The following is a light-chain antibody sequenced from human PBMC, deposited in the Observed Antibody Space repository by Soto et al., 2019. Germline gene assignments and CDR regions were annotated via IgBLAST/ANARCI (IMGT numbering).Light chain of an antibody. CDR3: QQYHNWPIT. Sequence: EIVLTQSPATLSLSPGERANLSCSASQSVSSHLAWYQQKPGQAPRLLIYDASNRATGIPARFSGSGSGTDFTLTISSLEPEDFAVYYCQQYHNWPITFGQGTRLEIK. J-gene: IGKJ5*01. V-gene: IGKV3-11*01. CDR1: QSVSSH. CDR2: DAS.